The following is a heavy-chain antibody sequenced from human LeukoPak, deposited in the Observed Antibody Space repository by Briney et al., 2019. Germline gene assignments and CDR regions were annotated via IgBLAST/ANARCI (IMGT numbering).Heavy chain of an antibody. CDR2: INPNSGST. Sequence: ASVKVSCKASGYTFTGYYMHWVRQAPGQGLEWMGWINPNSGSTNYAQKFQGTVTMTRDTSISTAYMDLSRLRSDDTAVYYCARDPVGYGWFDPWGQGTLVTVSS. CDR1: GYTFTGYY. J-gene: IGHJ5*02. D-gene: IGHD1-1*01. CDR3: ARDPVGYGWFDP. V-gene: IGHV1-2*02.